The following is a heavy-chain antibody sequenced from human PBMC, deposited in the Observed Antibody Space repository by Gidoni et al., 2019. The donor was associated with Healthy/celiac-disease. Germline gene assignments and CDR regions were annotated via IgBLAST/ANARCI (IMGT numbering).Heavy chain of an antibody. CDR2: IYYSGST. D-gene: IGHD6-19*01. J-gene: IGHJ4*02. CDR3: ARATRGSIAVAGTVTAFDY. CDR1: GGSISSGGYY. Sequence: QVQLQESGPGLVKPSQTLSLTCTVSGGSISSGGYYWSWIRQHPGKGLEWIGYIYYSGSTYYNPSLKSRVTISVDTPKNQFSLKLSSVTAADTAVYYCARATRGSIAVAGTVTAFDYWGQGTLVTVSS. V-gene: IGHV4-31*03.